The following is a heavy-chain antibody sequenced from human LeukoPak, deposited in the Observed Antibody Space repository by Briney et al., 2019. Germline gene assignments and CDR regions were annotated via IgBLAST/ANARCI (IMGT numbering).Heavy chain of an antibody. Sequence: GGSLRLSCAASGFAFSSYAMHWVRQAPGKGLEWVAIISYDGITESYSDSVKGRFTISRDNFKNTLYLQMNSLRGEDTAVYYCARDTSSGWSIKYYFDYWGQGTLVTVSS. CDR3: ARDTSSGWSIKYYFDY. D-gene: IGHD6-19*01. CDR2: ISYDGITE. V-gene: IGHV3-30*04. CDR1: GFAFSSYA. J-gene: IGHJ4*02.